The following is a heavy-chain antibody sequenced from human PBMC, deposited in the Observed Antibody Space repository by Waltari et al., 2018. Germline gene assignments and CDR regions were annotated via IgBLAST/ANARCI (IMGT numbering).Heavy chain of an antibody. CDR3: AVQGGVPFDY. Sequence: QVQLQESGAGLVKPSGTLSLTCSVSGGSISTSNWSSWVRQPPGQGLEWIEKIDHRGSTNYNPSLRSRVTISVDKSKNQFSLKLSSVTAADTAVYYCAVQGGVPFDYWGQGTLVTVSS. V-gene: IGHV4-4*02. J-gene: IGHJ4*02. CDR2: IDHRGST. D-gene: IGHD3-16*01. CDR1: GGSISTSNW.